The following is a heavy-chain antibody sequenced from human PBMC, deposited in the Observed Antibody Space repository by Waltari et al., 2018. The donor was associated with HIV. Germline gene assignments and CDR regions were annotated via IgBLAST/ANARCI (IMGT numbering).Heavy chain of an antibody. J-gene: IGHJ3*02. CDR2: IAVSSAYT. V-gene: IGHV3-11*05. D-gene: IGHD4-17*01. CDR1: GFTFSDYY. CDR3: ARVARGLRQGTFDI. Sequence: QVHLVESGGDLVNPGVSLRLSCVASGFTFSDYYMTWIRQAPGKRLEGVSYIAVSSAYTNYGDSVKGRFTISRDDAKKSLFLQMNSLRPEDTAVYYCARVARGLRQGTFDIWGQGTMVTVSS.